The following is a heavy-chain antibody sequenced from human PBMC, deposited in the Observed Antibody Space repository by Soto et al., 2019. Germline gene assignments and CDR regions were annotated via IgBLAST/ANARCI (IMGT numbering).Heavy chain of an antibody. CDR2: ISYDGSNK. CDR3: ARGYGSYFDY. D-gene: IGHD4-17*01. CDR1: GFTFSSYG. J-gene: IGHJ4*02. Sequence: GGSLRLSCAASGFTFSSYGMHWVRQAPGKGLEWVAVISYDGSNKYYADSVKGRFTISRDNSKNTLYLQMNSLRSEDAAVYYCARGYGSYFDYWGQGTLVTVSS. V-gene: IGHV3-30*03.